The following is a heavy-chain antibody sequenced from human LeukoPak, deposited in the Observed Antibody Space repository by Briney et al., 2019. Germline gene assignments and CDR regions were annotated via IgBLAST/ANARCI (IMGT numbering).Heavy chain of an antibody. J-gene: IGHJ5*02. CDR2: INHSGST. Sequence: SETLSLTCAVYGGSFSGYYWSWIRQPPGKGLEWIGEINHSGSTNYNPSLKSRVTISVDTSKNQFPLRLSSVTAADTAVYYCARESSIAARPVGVWFDPWGQGTLVTVSS. CDR3: ARESSIAARPVGVWFDP. V-gene: IGHV4-34*01. D-gene: IGHD6-6*01. CDR1: GGSFSGYY.